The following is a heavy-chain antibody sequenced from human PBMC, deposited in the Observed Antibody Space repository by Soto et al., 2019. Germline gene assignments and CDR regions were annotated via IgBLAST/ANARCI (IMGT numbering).Heavy chain of an antibody. D-gene: IGHD6-13*01. Sequence: QVQLQESGPGLVKPSQTLSLTCTVSGGSISSGDYYWSWIRQPPGKGLEWIGSIYYSGSTYYNPSLQSRVTIAVDTSKNQFSLKPTSVPAADTAVYYCASRHSSPYFDYWGQGTLVTVSS. CDR2: IYYSGST. V-gene: IGHV4-30-4*01. J-gene: IGHJ4*02. CDR1: GGSISSGDYY. CDR3: ASRHSSPYFDY.